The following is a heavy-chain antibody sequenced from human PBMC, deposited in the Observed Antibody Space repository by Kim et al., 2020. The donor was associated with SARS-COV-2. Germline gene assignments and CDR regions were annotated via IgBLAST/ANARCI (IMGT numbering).Heavy chain of an antibody. CDR3: AGDGGDY. Sequence: SETLSLTCSVSGYSISSGYYWGWIRQPPGKGLEWIGSIYHSGSTYYNPSLKSRVTISVDTSKNQFSLKVSSVTAADTAVYYCAGDGGDYWGQGTLVTVSS. V-gene: IGHV4-38-2*02. CDR1: GYSISSGYY. D-gene: IGHD3-3*01. CDR2: IYHSGST. J-gene: IGHJ4*02.